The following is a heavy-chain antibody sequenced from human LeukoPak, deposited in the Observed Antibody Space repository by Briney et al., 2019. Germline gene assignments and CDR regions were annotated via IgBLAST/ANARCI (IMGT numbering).Heavy chain of an antibody. CDR3: ARDLRYCSSASCSENGAFDI. CDR2: ISASGGNT. J-gene: IGHJ3*02. D-gene: IGHD2-2*01. CDR1: EFTFSSYA. Sequence: TGGSLRLSCAASEFTFSSYAMQWVRQAPGKGLEWVSGISASGGNTWYADSVKGRFTISRDNARNSLFLQMNSLRAEDTAVYYCARDLRYCSSASCSENGAFDIWGQGTMVTVSS. V-gene: IGHV3-23*01.